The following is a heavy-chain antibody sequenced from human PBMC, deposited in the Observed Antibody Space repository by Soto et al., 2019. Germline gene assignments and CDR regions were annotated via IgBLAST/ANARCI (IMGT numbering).Heavy chain of an antibody. D-gene: IGHD6-13*01. CDR1: GGTFSSYA. Sequence: SVKVSCKASGGTFSSYAISWVRQAPGQGLKWMGGIIPIFGTANYAQKFQGRVTITADESTSTAYMELISLRSEDTAVYYCARGSGYSSSWSPFDYWGQGTLVTVSS. CDR3: ARGSGYSSSWSPFDY. V-gene: IGHV1-69*13. CDR2: IIPIFGTA. J-gene: IGHJ4*02.